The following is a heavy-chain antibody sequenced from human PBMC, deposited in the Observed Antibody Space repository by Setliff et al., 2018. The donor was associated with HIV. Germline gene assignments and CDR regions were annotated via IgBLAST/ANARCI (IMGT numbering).Heavy chain of an antibody. CDR3: ARHGQDYQLGYYYYYMDV. J-gene: IGHJ6*03. CDR2: IYHTGST. V-gene: IGHV4-34*01. Sequence: LSLTCAVYGGSFSDNYWSWIRQSPGKGLEWIGSIYHTGSTYYKPSLKSRVTISVDTSKNQFSLKLSSVTAADTAVYYCARHGQDYQLGYYYYYMDVWGKGTTVTVSS. CDR1: GGSFSDNY. D-gene: IGHD2-2*01.